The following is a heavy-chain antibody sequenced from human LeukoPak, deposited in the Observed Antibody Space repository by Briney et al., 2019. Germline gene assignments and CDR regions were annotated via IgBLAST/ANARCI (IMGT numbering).Heavy chain of an antibody. V-gene: IGHV3-23*01. D-gene: IGHD1-26*01. CDR2: ISGSGGNT. CDR3: ANGGATERVYGYYFDY. J-gene: IGHJ4*02. Sequence: PGGSLRLSCAASGFTFSSYAMSWVRQAPGKGLEWASAISGSGGNTYYADSVKGRFTISRDNSKNTLYLQMNSLRAEDTAVSYCANGGATERVYGYYFDYWGQGTLVTVSS. CDR1: GFTFSSYA.